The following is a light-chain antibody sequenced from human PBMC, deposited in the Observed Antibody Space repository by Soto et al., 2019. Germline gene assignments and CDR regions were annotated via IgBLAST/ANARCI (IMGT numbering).Light chain of an antibody. CDR1: QSVSGN. J-gene: IGKJ4*01. Sequence: EIVMTQSPDNLSVSPGERATLSCRASQSVSGNLAWYQQKPGQPPRLLIYGASTRATGIPARFSGSGSGTEFTLTISILQSEDFAVYYCQHYNNWTLTFGGGTKVEIK. CDR2: GAS. CDR3: QHYNNWTLT. V-gene: IGKV3-15*01.